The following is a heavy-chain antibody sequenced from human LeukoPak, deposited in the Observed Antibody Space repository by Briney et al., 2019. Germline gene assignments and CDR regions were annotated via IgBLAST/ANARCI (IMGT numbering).Heavy chain of an antibody. Sequence: GASVKVSCKASGYTFTSYDINWVRQATGQGLEWMGWMNPNSGNTGYAQKFQGRVTMTRNTSISTAYMELSSLRSEDTAVYYCARGGELRYFDWLLTSYYYYYYMDVWGKGTTVTISS. V-gene: IGHV1-8*01. CDR1: GYTFTSYD. J-gene: IGHJ6*03. CDR2: MNPNSGNT. CDR3: ARGGELRYFDWLLTSYYYYYYMDV. D-gene: IGHD3-9*01.